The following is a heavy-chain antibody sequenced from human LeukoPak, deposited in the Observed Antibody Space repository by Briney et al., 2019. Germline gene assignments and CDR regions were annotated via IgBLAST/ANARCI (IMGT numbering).Heavy chain of an antibody. V-gene: IGHV5-51*01. D-gene: IGHD5-24*01. CDR2: IYPGDSET. CDR1: GYSFTSYW. J-gene: IGHJ4*02. Sequence: GESLKISCTGSGYSFTSYWIGWVRQMPGKGLEWMGIIYPGDSETRYSPSFQGQVTTSADKSISTAYLQWSSLKASDTAMYYCARSGAGWLQFDPFDYWGQGTLVTVSS. CDR3: ARSGAGWLQFDPFDY.